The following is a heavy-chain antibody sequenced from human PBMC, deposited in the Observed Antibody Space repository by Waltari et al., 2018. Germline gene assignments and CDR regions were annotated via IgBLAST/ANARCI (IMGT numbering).Heavy chain of an antibody. CDR1: GGSISSSNW. D-gene: IGHD3-3*01. V-gene: IGHV4-4*02. J-gene: IGHJ5*02. CDR2: IYHSGST. Sequence: QVQLQESGPGLVKPSGTLSLTCAVSGGSISSSNWWSAVRQRPGKGLEWIGEIYHSGSTNYNPSLKSRVTISVDKSKNQFSLKLSSVTAADTAVYYCARGERYDFWSGLRWFDPWGQGTLVTVSS. CDR3: ARGERYDFWSGLRWFDP.